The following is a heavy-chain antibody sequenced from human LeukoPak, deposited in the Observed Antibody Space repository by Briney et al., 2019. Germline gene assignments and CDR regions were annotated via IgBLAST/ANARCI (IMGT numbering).Heavy chain of an antibody. CDR3: AREGYYDSSGYYSSFFSDY. CDR2: IVVGSGNT. D-gene: IGHD3-22*01. V-gene: IGHV1-58*02. CDR1: GFTFTSSA. Sequence: ASVKVSCKASGFTFTSSAMQWVRQARGQRLEWIGWIVVGSGNTNHAPNFQGRVSMTTDTSSSTAYMELRSLRSDDTAVYYCAREGYYDSSGYYSSFFSDYWGQGTLVTVSS. J-gene: IGHJ4*02.